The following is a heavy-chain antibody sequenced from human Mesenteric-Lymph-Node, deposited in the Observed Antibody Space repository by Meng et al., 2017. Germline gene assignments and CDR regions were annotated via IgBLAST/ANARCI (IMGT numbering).Heavy chain of an antibody. CDR3: ARDYDVNWFDP. J-gene: IGHJ5*02. CDR1: GGTFSSYA. D-gene: IGHD3-3*01. V-gene: IGHV1-69*06. Sequence: SVQVSCKASGGTFSSYAMSWVRQAPGQGLEWMGGIIPIFGTANYAQKFKGRVTITADKSTSTAYMELSSLSSEDTAVYYCARDYDVNWFDPWGQGALVTVSS. CDR2: IIPIFGTA.